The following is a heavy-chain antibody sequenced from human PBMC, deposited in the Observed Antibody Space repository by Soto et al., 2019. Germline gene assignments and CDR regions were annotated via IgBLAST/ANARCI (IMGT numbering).Heavy chain of an antibody. CDR2: ISYDGSNK. D-gene: IGHD3-10*01. V-gene: IGHV3-30*03. CDR1: GFTFSTYG. Sequence: QVQLVESGGGVVQPGRSLRLSCAASGFTFSTYGMQWVRQAPGKGLEWVAVISYDGSNKYYADSVKGRFTISRDNSKNTLXLXXXXLRXXXXXXXXXXXXGXXXGGVIDYWGQGTLVTVSS. J-gene: IGHJ4*02. CDR3: XXXGXXXGGVIDY.